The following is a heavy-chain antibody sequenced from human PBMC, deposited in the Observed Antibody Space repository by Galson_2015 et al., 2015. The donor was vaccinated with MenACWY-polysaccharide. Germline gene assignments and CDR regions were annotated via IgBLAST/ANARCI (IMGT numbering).Heavy chain of an antibody. Sequence: SLRLSCAASGFTFNRFSMSWVRQAPMKGLEWVSGIGATGGDTHYADPVKGRFSISRDNTKNTLYLQMSSLRAEDTALYYCAISRGFSSGWKYFDYWGQGTLVTVSA. CDR3: AISRGFSSGWKYFDY. D-gene: IGHD6-19*01. CDR2: IGATGGDT. J-gene: IGHJ4*02. V-gene: IGHV3-23*01. CDR1: GFTFNRFS.